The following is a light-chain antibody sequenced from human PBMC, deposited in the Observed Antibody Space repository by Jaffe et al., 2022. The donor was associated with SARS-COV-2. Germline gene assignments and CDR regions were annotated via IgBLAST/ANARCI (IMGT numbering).Light chain of an antibody. CDR3: QSYDGSTWV. V-gene: IGLV6-57*02. CDR2: EDN. CDR1: SGRIASNY. Sequence: NFMLTQPHSVSESPGKTVTISCTGSSGRIASNYVQWYQQRPGSAPTTVMFEDNQRPSGVPDRFSGSIDSSSNSASLTISGLRTEDEADYYCQSYDGSTWVFGGGTKVTVL. J-gene: IGLJ3*02.